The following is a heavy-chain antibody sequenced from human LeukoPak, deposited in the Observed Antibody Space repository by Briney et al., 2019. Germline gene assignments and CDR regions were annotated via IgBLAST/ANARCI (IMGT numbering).Heavy chain of an antibody. J-gene: IGHJ4*02. D-gene: IGHD3-22*01. CDR2: INPSGGST. V-gene: IGHV1-46*01. Sequence: GASVKVSCKASGYTSTSYYMHWVRQAPGQGLEWMGIINPSGGSTSYAQKFQGRVTMTRDTSTSTVYMELSSLRSEDTAVYYCARDLRYYDSSGYLFCWGQGTLVTVSS. CDR1: GYTSTSYY. CDR3: ARDLRYYDSSGYLFC.